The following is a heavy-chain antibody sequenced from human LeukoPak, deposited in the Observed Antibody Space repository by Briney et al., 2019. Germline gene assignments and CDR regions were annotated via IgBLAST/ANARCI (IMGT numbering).Heavy chain of an antibody. CDR2: ISGYNGDT. CDR3: ARLGSPFDIVPNTMDV. J-gene: IGHJ6*02. D-gene: IGHD2-15*01. V-gene: IGHV1-18*01. Sequence: GASVKVSCKASGYTFTAYGFSWVRQAPGQGLEWMGWISGYNGDTNYAKRLQGRVTLTTDTSTSTCYMELRSLTSDDTAVYYCARLGSPFDIVPNTMDVWGQGTTVTVSS. CDR1: GYTFTAYG.